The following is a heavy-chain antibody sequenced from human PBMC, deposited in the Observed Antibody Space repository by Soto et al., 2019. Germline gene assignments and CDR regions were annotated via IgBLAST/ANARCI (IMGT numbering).Heavy chain of an antibody. Sequence: QITLKESGPTLVKPTQTLTLTCTFSGFSLRTTGMGVGWIRQPPGKALEWLALIYWDDAKRYNPSLQNRLTIMKDTSKNQVVLTMTNMDPVDTATYYCSHRQGRAKMTEQIYWLDPWGQGTLVTVSS. CDR3: SHRQGRAKMTEQIYWLDP. CDR1: GFSLRTTGMG. CDR2: IYWDDAK. J-gene: IGHJ5*02. V-gene: IGHV2-5*02. D-gene: IGHD1-26*01.